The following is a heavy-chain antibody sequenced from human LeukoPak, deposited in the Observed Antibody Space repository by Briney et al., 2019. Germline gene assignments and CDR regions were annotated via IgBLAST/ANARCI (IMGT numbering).Heavy chain of an antibody. CDR2: MNPNRGNT. J-gene: IGHJ6*02. V-gene: IGHV1-8*01. Sequence: ASVKVSCKASGYTFTSYDINWVRQATGQGLEWMGWMNPNRGNTGYAQKFQGRVTMTRNTSISTAYMELSSLRSEDTAVYYCARAGGYSYGWRIYYYYGMDVWGQGTTVTVSS. CDR1: GYTFTSYD. D-gene: IGHD5-18*01. CDR3: ARAGGYSYGWRIYYYYGMDV.